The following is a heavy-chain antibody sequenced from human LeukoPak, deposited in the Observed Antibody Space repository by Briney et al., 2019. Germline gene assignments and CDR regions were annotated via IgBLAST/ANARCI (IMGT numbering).Heavy chain of an antibody. CDR3: ASAGSSAGTIDDY. CDR1: GGTFSSYA. D-gene: IGHD6-13*01. V-gene: IGHV1-69*05. Sequence: GASVKVSFKASGGTFSSYAISWLRQAPGQGLEWMGGIIPIFGKANYAQKFQGRVTITTDESTSTAYMELSSLRTEDTAVYYCASAGSSAGTIDDYWGQGTLVTVSS. CDR2: IIPIFGKA. J-gene: IGHJ4*02.